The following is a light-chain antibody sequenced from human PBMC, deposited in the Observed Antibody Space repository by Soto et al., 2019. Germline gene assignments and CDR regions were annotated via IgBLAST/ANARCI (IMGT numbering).Light chain of an antibody. Sequence: ETVMTQSPATLSVSPGERATLSCRASQGVSSNLAWYQQRPGQAPRLLMYGASTRATGIPARFSGSGSGTDFTLTISSLQSEDFAVYYCQQYNNWPPYTFGQGTKLEIK. CDR3: QQYNNWPPYT. CDR2: GAS. V-gene: IGKV3-15*01. CDR1: QGVSSN. J-gene: IGKJ2*01.